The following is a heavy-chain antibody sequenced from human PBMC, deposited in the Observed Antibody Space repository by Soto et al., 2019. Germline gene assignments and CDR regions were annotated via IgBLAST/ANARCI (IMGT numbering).Heavy chain of an antibody. CDR1: GYTFTRYV. D-gene: IGHD5-12*01. J-gene: IGHJ4*02. Sequence: GASVKVSCKASGYTFTRYVISWVRQAPGQGLEWMGWISAYNGNTNYAQKLQGRVTMTRNTSISTAYMELSSLRSEDTAVYYCARGRRLRSVRGYYFDYWGQGTLVTVSS. CDR3: ARGRRLRSVRGYYFDY. CDR2: ISAYNGNT. V-gene: IGHV1-18*01.